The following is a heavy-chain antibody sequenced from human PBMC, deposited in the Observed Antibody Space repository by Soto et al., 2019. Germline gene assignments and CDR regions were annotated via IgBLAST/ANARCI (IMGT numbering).Heavy chain of an antibody. Sequence: QVPLVQSGAEVRKPGASVTVSCRSSGDSFNDYYIHWVRQVPGQGFEWMGWINPNGGVTKYAQKFQGWVSMTRDTSIRTVYMQLSRLRSDDTAVYYCARESGGATATLDYYYFYMDVWGTGTTVTVSS. CDR2: INPNGGVT. CDR3: ARESGGATATLDYYYFYMDV. CDR1: GDSFNDYY. J-gene: IGHJ6*03. V-gene: IGHV1-2*04. D-gene: IGHD5-12*01.